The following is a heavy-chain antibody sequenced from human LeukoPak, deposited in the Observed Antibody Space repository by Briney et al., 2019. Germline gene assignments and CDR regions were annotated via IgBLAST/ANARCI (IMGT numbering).Heavy chain of an antibody. CDR2: ITASGDST. Sequence: GGSLRLSCAGSGFPFSSYPISWVRQPPGKGLEWVSAITASGDSTYSADSVKGRFTISRDNSKNTLYLQMNGLRAEDTAVYYCAKDERGWSFDYWGQGNLVTVSS. J-gene: IGHJ4*02. V-gene: IGHV3-23*01. CDR3: AKDERGWSFDY. D-gene: IGHD6-19*01. CDR1: GFPFSSYP.